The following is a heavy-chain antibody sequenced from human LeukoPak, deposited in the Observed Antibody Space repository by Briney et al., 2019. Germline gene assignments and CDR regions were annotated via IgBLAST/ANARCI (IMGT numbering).Heavy chain of an antibody. V-gene: IGHV3-73*01. CDR2: IEIKSYNYAT. Sequence: GGSLRLSCAASEFSFTDSVIHWVRQASGRGLEWIGRIEIKSYNYATACSASMEGRFTISRDDSKNTAYLQMNSLKSEDTAMYYCSVSNHTSYYTSSGSYHVWPDNWFDPWGQGTLVTVSS. CDR1: EFSFTDSV. D-gene: IGHD3-22*01. J-gene: IGHJ5*02. CDR3: SVSNHTSYYTSSGSYHVWPDNWFDP.